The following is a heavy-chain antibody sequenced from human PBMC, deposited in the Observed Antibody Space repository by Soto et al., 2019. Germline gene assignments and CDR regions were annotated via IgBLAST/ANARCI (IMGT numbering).Heavy chain of an antibody. D-gene: IGHD4-17*01. CDR1: GFTVSSNY. Sequence: EVQLVETGGGLIQPGGSLRLSCAASGFTVSSNYMSWVRQAPGKGLEWVSVIYSGGSTYYADSVKGRFTISRDNSKNTLYLQMNSLRAEDTAVYYCARPNCGDFLDYWGQGTLVTVSS. CDR2: IYSGGST. V-gene: IGHV3-53*02. J-gene: IGHJ4*02. CDR3: ARPNCGDFLDY.